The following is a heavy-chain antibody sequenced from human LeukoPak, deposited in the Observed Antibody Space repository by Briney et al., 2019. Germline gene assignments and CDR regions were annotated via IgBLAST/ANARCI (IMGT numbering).Heavy chain of an antibody. CDR3: ARRGYDSSGYYPPYFDY. J-gene: IGHJ4*02. CDR1: GGSISSYY. Sequence: KPSETLSLTCTVSGGSISSYYWSWIRQPPGKGLEWIGYIYYSGSTNYNPSLKSRVTISVDTSKNQFSLKLSSVTAADTAVYYCARRGYDSSGYYPPYFDYWGQGTLVTVSS. V-gene: IGHV4-59*08. D-gene: IGHD3-22*01. CDR2: IYYSGST.